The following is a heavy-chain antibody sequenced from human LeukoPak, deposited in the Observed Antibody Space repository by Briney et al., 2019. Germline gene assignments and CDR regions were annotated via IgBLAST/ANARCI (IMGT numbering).Heavy chain of an antibody. CDR2: VSYSGSNT. D-gene: IGHD6-6*01. CDR1: GFTFGDYA. J-gene: IGHJ4*02. V-gene: IGHV3-23*01. CDR3: AKALPGGIAARFHFGD. Sequence: GGSLRLSCAASGFTFGDYAMSWVRQAPGKGLEWVSTVSYSGSNTYYAASVKGRFTISRDNSKNTLYLQLNCLRADDTAVYYCAKALPGGIAARFHFGDSGQGTLVTVSS.